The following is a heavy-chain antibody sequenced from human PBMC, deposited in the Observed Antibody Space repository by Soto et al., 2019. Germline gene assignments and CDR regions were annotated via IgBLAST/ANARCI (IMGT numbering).Heavy chain of an antibody. J-gene: IGHJ4*02. CDR2: ISGTGDST. D-gene: IGHD3-9*01. V-gene: IGHV3-23*01. CDR1: GFTFSNYA. Sequence: LRLSCAASGFTFSNYAMNWVRQAPGKGLEWVSTISGTGDSTYYANSVKGRFTISRDNSKNTLYLQMNSLRAEDTAVYYCAKRLWDQGILPYYFDYWGQGTLVTVSS. CDR3: AKRLWDQGILPYYFDY.